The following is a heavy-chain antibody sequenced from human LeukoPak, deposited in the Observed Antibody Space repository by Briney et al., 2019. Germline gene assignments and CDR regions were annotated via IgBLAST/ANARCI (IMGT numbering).Heavy chain of an antibody. CDR3: ARDKPGYSYGDYDY. J-gene: IGHJ4*02. D-gene: IGHD5-18*01. CDR2: IYYSGST. Sequence: SETLSLTCTVSGGSISSYYWSWIRQPPGKGLEWIGYIYYSGSTNYNPSLKSRVTISVDTSKNQFPLKLSSVTAADTAVYYCARDKPGYSYGDYDYWGQGTLVTVSS. CDR1: GGSISSYY. V-gene: IGHV4-59*01.